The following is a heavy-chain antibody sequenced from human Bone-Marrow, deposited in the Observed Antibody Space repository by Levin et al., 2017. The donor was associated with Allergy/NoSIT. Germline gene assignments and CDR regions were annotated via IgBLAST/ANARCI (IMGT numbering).Heavy chain of an antibody. D-gene: IGHD6-6*01. CDR1: GFNFHNAW. CDR2: IKSNGADGAA. Sequence: PGESLKISCVTSGFNFHNAWMTWVRQAPGKGLEWVGRIKSNGADGAADYAAAVKGRFTISRDDSKDTLYLQMRSLKTEDTAVYHCVADRTSSLTALWSSGYFDYWGRGTLVTVSS. V-gene: IGHV3-15*01. J-gene: IGHJ4*02. CDR3: VADRTSSLTALWSSGYFDY.